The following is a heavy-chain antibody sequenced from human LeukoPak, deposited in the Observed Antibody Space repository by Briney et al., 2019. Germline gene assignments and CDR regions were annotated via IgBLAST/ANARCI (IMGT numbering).Heavy chain of an antibody. CDR1: GFTFRSYG. CDR3: ATSPDIETSGTLYYLDY. V-gene: IGHV3-23*01. J-gene: IGHJ4*02. D-gene: IGHD1-14*01. Sequence: PGGSLRLSCGGSGFTFRSYGMSWVRHVPGKGLEWVSSISGYGSYTYNADSVQGRFTMSRDNSKNTLYLQMNNLRAEDAAIYYCATSPDIETSGTLYYLDYWGQGTLVTVSS. CDR2: ISGYGSYT.